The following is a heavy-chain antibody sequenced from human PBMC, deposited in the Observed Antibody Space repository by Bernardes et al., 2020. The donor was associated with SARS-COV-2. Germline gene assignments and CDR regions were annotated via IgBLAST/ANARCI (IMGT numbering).Heavy chain of an antibody. CDR2: IIENGVDT. CDR3: AKDYRPKPYCGDECYPIDY. V-gene: IGHV3-23*01. D-gene: IGHD2-21*01. J-gene: IGHJ4*02. CDR1: GFSFSSFA. Sequence: GGSLRLSCVASGFSFSSFAMSWFRQAPGKGLAWVAGIIENGVDTYYADSVRGRFTISRANFKNTLYLQMDSLRVEDTAIYFCAKDYRPKPYCGDECYPIDYWGQGTLVTVSA.